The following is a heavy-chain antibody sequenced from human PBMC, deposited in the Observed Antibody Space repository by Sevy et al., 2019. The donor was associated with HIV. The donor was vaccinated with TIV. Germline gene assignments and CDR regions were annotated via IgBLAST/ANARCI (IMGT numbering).Heavy chain of an antibody. CDR3: AKALMTTVYYYYYGMDV. CDR1: GFTFSSYA. Sequence: GGSLRLSCAASGFTFSSYAMSWVRQAPGKGLEWVSAISGSGGSTYYADSVKGRFTISRDNSKNTLYLQMNSLRAEETAVYYCAKALMTTVYYYYYGMDVWGQGTTVTVSS. CDR2: ISGSGGST. V-gene: IGHV3-23*01. J-gene: IGHJ6*02. D-gene: IGHD4-4*01.